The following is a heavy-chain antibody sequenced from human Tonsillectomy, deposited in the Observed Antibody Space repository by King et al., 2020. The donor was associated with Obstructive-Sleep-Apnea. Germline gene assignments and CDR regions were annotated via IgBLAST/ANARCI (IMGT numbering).Heavy chain of an antibody. CDR3: AKDSYGDLPDVFDI. J-gene: IGHJ3*02. V-gene: IGHV3-23*04. D-gene: IGHD4-17*01. Sequence: VQLVESGGGLVQPGGSLRLSCAASGFTFINYAMSWVRQAPGKGLEWVSAIRGSDGSTDYADSVKGRFTISRDNAKHTLYLQMNSLRAEDTAVYYCAKDSYGDLPDVFDIWGQGTMVTVSS. CDR1: GFTFINYA. CDR2: IRGSDGST.